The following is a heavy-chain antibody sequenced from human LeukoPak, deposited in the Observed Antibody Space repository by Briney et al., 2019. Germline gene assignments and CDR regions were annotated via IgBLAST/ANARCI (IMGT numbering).Heavy chain of an antibody. CDR3: ATDLFYGDYGGRGLFDY. D-gene: IGHD4-17*01. J-gene: IGHJ4*02. CDR2: IYYSGST. V-gene: IGHV4-59*12. Sequence: SETLSLTCTVSGGSISSYYWSWIRQPPGKGLEWIGYIYYSGSTNYNPSLKSRVTISVDTSKNQSSLKLSSVTAADTAVYYCATDLFYGDYGGRGLFDYWGQGTLVTVSS. CDR1: GGSISSYY.